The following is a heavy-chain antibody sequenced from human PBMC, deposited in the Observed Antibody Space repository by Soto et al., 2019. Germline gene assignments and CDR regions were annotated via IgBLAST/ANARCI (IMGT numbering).Heavy chain of an antibody. Sequence: LRRSCAASGFTSTRYSMNWVRQAPGKGLEWVSSISSTTNYIYYGDSMKGRFTISRDNAKNSLYLEMNSLRAEDTAVYYCARESEDLTSNFDYWGQGTLVTVSS. V-gene: IGHV3-21*06. CDR3: ARESEDLTSNFDY. J-gene: IGHJ4*02. CDR2: ISSTTNYI. CDR1: GFTSTRYS.